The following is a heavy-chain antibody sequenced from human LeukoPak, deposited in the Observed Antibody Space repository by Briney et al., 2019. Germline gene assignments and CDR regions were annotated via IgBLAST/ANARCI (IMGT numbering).Heavy chain of an antibody. V-gene: IGHV4-39*07. CDR3: ARGHTGSHPPRYYYYMDV. D-gene: IGHD3-10*01. CDR1: GGSISSSSYY. J-gene: IGHJ6*03. CDR2: INHSGGT. Sequence: SETLSLTCTVSGGSISSSSYYWSWIRQPPGKGLEWIGEINHSGGTNYNPSLKSRVTISVDTSKNQFSLKLSSVTAADTAVYYCARGHTGSHPPRYYYYMDVWGKGTTVTVSS.